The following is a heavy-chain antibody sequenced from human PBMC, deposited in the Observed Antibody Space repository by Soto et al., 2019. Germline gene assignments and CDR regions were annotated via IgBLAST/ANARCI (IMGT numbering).Heavy chain of an antibody. V-gene: IGHV1-69*08. CDR1: GVTFSSYT. CDR2: IIPILVIA. J-gene: IGHJ4*01. D-gene: IGHD4-17*01. CDR3: EREDYGTCDY. Sequence: QVQLVQSGAEVKKPGSSVKVSCKASGVTFSSYTISRVRQAPGQGLEWMGRIIPILVIANYAQQFQGRVTITADKATSTAYMELSSLRSEDTAVYYCEREDYGTCDYWGNGTLFTVSS.